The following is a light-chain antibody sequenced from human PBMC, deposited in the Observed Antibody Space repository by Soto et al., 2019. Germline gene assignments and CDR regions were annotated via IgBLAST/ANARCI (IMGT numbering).Light chain of an antibody. CDR2: AAS. CDR1: QSVSSTF. CDR3: QQYGGSSWT. Sequence: EIVLTQSPGTLSLSPGERATLSCRASQSVSSTFLAWYQQKPGQAPRLLIYAASSRATGIPDNFSGSGSGTDFTLTINRLEPEDFAVYYCQQYGGSSWTFGQGTKVEVK. J-gene: IGKJ1*01. V-gene: IGKV3-20*01.